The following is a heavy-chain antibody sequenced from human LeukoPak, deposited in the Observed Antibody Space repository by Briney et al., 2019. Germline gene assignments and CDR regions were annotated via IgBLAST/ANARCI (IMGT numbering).Heavy chain of an antibody. J-gene: IGHJ4*02. CDR1: GDSVSSNSAA. Sequence: SQTLSLTCAVSGDSVSSNSAAWNWIRQSPSRGLEWLGRTYYRSKWHSYYAPSVKSRITINPDTSKNQFSLQLKSVTPEDTAVYYCARMVGLVSDFWGQGTLVTVSS. D-gene: IGHD3-10*01. CDR2: TYYRSKWHS. CDR3: ARMVGLVSDF. V-gene: IGHV6-1*01.